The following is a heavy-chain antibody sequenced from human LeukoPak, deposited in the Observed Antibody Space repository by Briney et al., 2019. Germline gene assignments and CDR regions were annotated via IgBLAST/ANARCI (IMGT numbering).Heavy chain of an antibody. V-gene: IGHV4-4*07. Sequence: PSGTLSLTCSVSGGSISSSYWSWIRQPAGKGLEWIGRVYTIGSTNYNYNPSLKSRLTMSVDTSKNQFSLKLSSVTAADTAVYYCARDTNSALWGQGTLVTVSS. CDR2: VYTIGST. J-gene: IGHJ4*02. CDR3: ARDTNSAL. D-gene: IGHD2-2*01. CDR1: GGSISSSY.